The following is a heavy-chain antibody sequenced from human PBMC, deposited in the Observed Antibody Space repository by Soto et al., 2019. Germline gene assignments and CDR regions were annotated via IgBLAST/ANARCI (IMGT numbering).Heavy chain of an antibody. Sequence: GGSLRLSCAASGFTFSSYGMHWVRQAPGKGLEWVAVISYDGSNKYYADSVKGRFTISRDNSKNTLYLQMNSLRAEDTAVYYCAKDSAPSLVPGSYGMDVWGQGTTVTVSS. CDR1: GFTFSSYG. CDR2: ISYDGSNK. J-gene: IGHJ6*02. V-gene: IGHV3-30*18. CDR3: AKDSAPSLVPGSYGMDV.